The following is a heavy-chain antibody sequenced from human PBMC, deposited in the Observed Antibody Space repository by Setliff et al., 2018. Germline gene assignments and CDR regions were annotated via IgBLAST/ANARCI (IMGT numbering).Heavy chain of an antibody. CDR3: ARTGTYRYFDY. V-gene: IGHV4-59*08. CDR2: FFYSGDS. J-gene: IGHJ4*02. D-gene: IGHD1-1*01. CDR1: GGSIRSHY. Sequence: PSETLSLTCTVSGGSIRSHYWSWIRQSPGKGLEWIGYFFYSGDSNYNPSLKSRVTISVDTSKNQFSLKLRSVTAADTAVYYCARTGTYRYFDYWGQGALVTVSS.